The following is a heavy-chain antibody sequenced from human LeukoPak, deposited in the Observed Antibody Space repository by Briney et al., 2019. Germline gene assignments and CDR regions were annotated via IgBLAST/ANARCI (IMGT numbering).Heavy chain of an antibody. Sequence: ASVKVSCKASGYTFTSYYMHWVRQAPGQGLEWMGIINPSGGSTSYAQKFQGRVTMTRDTSTSTVYMELNSLRAEDTSVYYCARGQRRHIDMAPSFDYWGQGTLVTVSS. CDR2: INPSGGST. D-gene: IGHD5-24*01. V-gene: IGHV1-46*01. CDR3: ARGQRRHIDMAPSFDY. J-gene: IGHJ4*02. CDR1: GYTFTSYY.